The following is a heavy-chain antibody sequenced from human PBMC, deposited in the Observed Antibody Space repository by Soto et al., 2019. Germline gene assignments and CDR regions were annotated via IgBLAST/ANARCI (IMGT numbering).Heavy chain of an antibody. J-gene: IGHJ6*02. V-gene: IGHV1-69*01. CDR3: STSVYCTFTTCYYYYGLDV. D-gene: IGHD2-8*01. CDR2: IIPFFGTT. Sequence: QVQLVQTGAEVQKPGSSVKVSCKASGGTFSSYSINWVRQAPGQGLEWMGGIIPFFGTTSYAQKFQGRVTITADASTSTVYMELSSLTSEVTALYYCSTSVYCTFTTCYYYYGLDVWGQGTTVTVSS. CDR1: GGTFSSYS.